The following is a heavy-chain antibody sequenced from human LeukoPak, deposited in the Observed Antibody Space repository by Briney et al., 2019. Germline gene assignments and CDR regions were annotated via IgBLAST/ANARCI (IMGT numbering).Heavy chain of an antibody. V-gene: IGHV4-39*01. CDR2: IYYSGST. CDR1: GGSISSSSYY. Sequence: SETLSLTCTVSGGSISSSSYYWGWIRQPPGKGLEWIGSIYYSGSTYYNPSLKSRVTISVDTSKNQFSLKLSSVTAADTAVYYCARRPMEGPFDPWGQGTLVTVSS. J-gene: IGHJ5*02. D-gene: IGHD3-10*01. CDR3: ARRPMEGPFDP.